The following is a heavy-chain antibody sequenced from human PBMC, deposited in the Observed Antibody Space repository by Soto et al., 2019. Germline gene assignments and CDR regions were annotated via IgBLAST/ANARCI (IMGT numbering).Heavy chain of an antibody. D-gene: IGHD2-2*01. CDR3: ARRNAGWYFDL. J-gene: IGHJ2*01. CDR1: GYSFSIYS. Sequence: PGESLKISCKGCGYSFSIYSIGCVLQMPGKGLEWMGIIYPDDSETRYSPSFQGQVTISADKSISTAYLQWRSLKASDTAMYYWARRNAGWYFDLWGRGTLVT. V-gene: IGHV5-51*01. CDR2: IYPDDSET.